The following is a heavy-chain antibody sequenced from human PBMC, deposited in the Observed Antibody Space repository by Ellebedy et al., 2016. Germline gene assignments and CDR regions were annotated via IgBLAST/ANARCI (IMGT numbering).Heavy chain of an antibody. CDR1: GYTFTSYD. D-gene: IGHD4-17*01. J-gene: IGHJ6*03. CDR3: ARDYGDYVTNYYYYYMDV. CDR2: ISAYNGNT. Sequence: ASVKVSXXASGYTFTSYDINWVRQATGQGLEWMGWISAYNGNTNYAQKLQGRVTMTTDTSTSTAYMEPRSLRSDDTAVYYCARDYGDYVTNYYYYYMDVWGKGTTVTVSS. V-gene: IGHV1-18*01.